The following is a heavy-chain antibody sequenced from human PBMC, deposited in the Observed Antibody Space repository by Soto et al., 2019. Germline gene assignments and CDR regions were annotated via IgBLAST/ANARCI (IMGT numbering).Heavy chain of an antibody. CDR3: AREIYDILTGSPGGWFDP. J-gene: IGHJ5*02. Sequence: ETLCLTCTVSGGSVSSGRYYWSWIRQPRGKGLEWIGYIYYSGSTNYNPSLKSRVTISVDTSKNQFSLKLSSVTAADTAVYYCAREIYDILTGSPGGWFDPWGQGNLVTVSS. V-gene: IGHV4-61*01. D-gene: IGHD3-9*01. CDR2: IYYSGST. CDR1: GGSVSSGRYY.